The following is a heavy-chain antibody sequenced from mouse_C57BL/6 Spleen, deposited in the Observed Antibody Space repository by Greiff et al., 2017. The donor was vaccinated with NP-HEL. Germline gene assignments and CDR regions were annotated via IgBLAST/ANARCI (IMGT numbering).Heavy chain of an antibody. Sequence: QVQLQQPGAELVKPGASVKMSCKASGYTFTSYWITWVKQRPGQGLAWIGDIYPGSGSTNYNEKFKSKATLTVDTSSSTAYMQLSSLTSEDSAVYYGARFDYGSAWFAYWGQGTLVTVSA. CDR2: IYPGSGST. J-gene: IGHJ3*01. CDR3: ARFDYGSAWFAY. V-gene: IGHV1-55*01. D-gene: IGHD1-1*01. CDR1: GYTFTSYW.